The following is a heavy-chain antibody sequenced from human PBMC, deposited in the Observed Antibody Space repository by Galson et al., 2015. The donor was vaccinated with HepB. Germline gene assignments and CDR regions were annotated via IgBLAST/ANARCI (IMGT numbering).Heavy chain of an antibody. D-gene: IGHD3-10*01. J-gene: IGHJ6*02. CDR2: TYYRSKWYN. CDR3: YGSGSYPRGMDV. CDR1: GDSVSSNSAA. Sequence: CAISGDSVSSNSAAWNWIRQSPSRGLEWLGRTYYRSKWYNDYAVSVKSRITINPDTSKNQFSLQLNSVTPEDTAVYYCYGSGSYPRGMDVWGQGTTVTVSS. V-gene: IGHV6-1*01.